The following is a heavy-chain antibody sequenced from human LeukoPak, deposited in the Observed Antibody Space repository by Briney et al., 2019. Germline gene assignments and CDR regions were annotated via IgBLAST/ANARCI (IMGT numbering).Heavy chain of an antibody. D-gene: IGHD4-23*01. J-gene: IGHJ4*02. CDR3: ASTYGGQRDY. CDR1: AGSLTGYY. V-gene: IGHV4-34*01. Sequence: PSETLSLTCAVYAGSLTGYYWSWTRQPPGKGLEWIGDINHSGSTNYNPSLKSRVTISVDTSKNQFSLIRSSVTGADTAVYYCASTYGGQRDYWGQGTVVTVSS. CDR2: INHSGST.